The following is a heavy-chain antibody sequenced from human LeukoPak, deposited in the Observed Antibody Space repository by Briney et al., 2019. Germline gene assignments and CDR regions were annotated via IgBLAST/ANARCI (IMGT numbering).Heavy chain of an antibody. CDR1: GFTFSSDA. V-gene: IGHV3-23*01. D-gene: IGHD5-12*01. CDR3: AKGTMIVATIVSWDY. Sequence: GGSLRLSCAASGFTFSSDAMRWVRQAPGKGLEWVSAISSTGGSTYYADSVKGRFTISRDNSKNTLYLQMNSLRAEDTAVYYCAKGTMIVATIVSWDYWGQGTLVTVSS. CDR2: ISSTGGST. J-gene: IGHJ4*02.